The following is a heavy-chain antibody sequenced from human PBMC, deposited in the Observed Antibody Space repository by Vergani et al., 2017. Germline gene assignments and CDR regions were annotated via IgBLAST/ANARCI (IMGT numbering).Heavy chain of an antibody. CDR2: ISAYNGNT. V-gene: IGHV1-18*01. CDR1: GYTFTSYG. J-gene: IGHJ5*02. CDR3: ARVDYYGSGNHWKGSWFDP. Sequence: QVQLVQSGAEVKKPGASVKVSCKASGYTFTSYGISWVRQAPGQGLEWMGWISAYNGNTNYAQKLQGRVTLTTDTSTSTAYMELRSLRSDDTAVYYCARVDYYGSGNHWKGSWFDPWGQGTLVTVSS. D-gene: IGHD3-10*01.